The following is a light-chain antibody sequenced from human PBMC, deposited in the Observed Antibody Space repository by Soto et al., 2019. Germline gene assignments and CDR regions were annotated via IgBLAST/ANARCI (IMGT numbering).Light chain of an antibody. V-gene: IGKV1-39*01. CDR3: QQSSNTPRT. Sequence: DIPMTQSPTSLSASVGDRVTITCRASQSITYYLNWYQQKPGKAPRLLIYAASRLESGVPSRFSGGGSGTDFILTISSLQPEDFATYYCQQSSNTPRTFGQGTKVEI. J-gene: IGKJ1*01. CDR2: AAS. CDR1: QSITYY.